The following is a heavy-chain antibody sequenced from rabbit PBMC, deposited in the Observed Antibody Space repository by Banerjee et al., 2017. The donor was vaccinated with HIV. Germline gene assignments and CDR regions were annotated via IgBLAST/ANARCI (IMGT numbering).Heavy chain of an antibody. CDR1: GFSFSSNYW. CDR2: IYVGFGGSI. D-gene: IGHD4-1*01. Sequence: QSLEESGGDLVKPGASLTLTCTASGFSFSSNYWIWWVRQAPGKGLEWIACIYVGFGGSIHYASWANGRFTTSKTSSTTVTLQMTSLTAADTATYFCARDLAGVIGWNFGLWGQGTLVTVS. CDR3: ARDLAGVIGWNFGL. V-gene: IGHV1S40*01. J-gene: IGHJ4*01.